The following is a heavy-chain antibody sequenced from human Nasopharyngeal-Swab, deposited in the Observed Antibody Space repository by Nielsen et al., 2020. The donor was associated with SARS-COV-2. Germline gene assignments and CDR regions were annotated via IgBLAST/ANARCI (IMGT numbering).Heavy chain of an antibody. CDR2: ISYDGSNK. Sequence: GGSLRLSCAASGFTFSSYGMHWARQAPGKGLEWVAVISYDGSNKYYADSVKGRFTISRDNSKNTLYLQMNSQRAEDTAVYYCAKEAGYYDILTGYYLSLGYGMDVWGQGTTVTVSS. V-gene: IGHV3-30*18. CDR3: AKEAGYYDILTGYYLSLGYGMDV. CDR1: GFTFSSYG. J-gene: IGHJ6*02. D-gene: IGHD3-9*01.